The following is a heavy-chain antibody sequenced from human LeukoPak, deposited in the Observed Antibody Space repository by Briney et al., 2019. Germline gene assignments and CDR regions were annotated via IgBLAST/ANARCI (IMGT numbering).Heavy chain of an antibody. CDR2: IYYSGST. V-gene: IGHV4-59*01. CDR3: ARVERGWFGELWAHWFDP. D-gene: IGHD3-10*01. J-gene: IGHJ5*02. Sequence: SETLSLTCTVSGGSISSYYWSWIRQPPGKGLEWIGYIYYSGSTNYNPSLKSRVTISADTSKNQFSLKLSSVTAADTAVYYCARVERGWFGELWAHWFDPWGQGTLVTVSS. CDR1: GGSISSYY.